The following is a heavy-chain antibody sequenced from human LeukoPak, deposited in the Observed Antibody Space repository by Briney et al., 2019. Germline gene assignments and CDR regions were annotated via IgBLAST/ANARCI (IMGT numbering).Heavy chain of an antibody. CDR1: GYTFTGYY. V-gene: IGHV1-2*02. Sequence: ASVKVSCKASGYTFTGYYMHWVRQAPGQGLEWMGWINPNSGGTNYAQKFQGRVTMTRDTSISTAYMELSRLRSDDTAVYYCARDRHDSAPLDYWSQGTLVTLSS. CDR3: ARDRHDSAPLDY. J-gene: IGHJ4*02. D-gene: IGHD1-1*01. CDR2: INPNSGGT.